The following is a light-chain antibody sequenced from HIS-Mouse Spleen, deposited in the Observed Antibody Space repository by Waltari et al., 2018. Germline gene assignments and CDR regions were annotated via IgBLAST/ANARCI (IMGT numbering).Light chain of an antibody. V-gene: IGLV1-47*01. CDR3: AAWDDSLSGPV. CDR1: RSNIGSNY. Sequence: QSVLTQPPSASGTPGQRVTISCSGSRSNIGSNYVYWYQQLPGTAPKPLIYRNNQRPSGVPDRFSGSKSGTSASLAISGLRSEDEADYYCAAWDDSLSGPVFGGGTKLTVL. CDR2: RNN. J-gene: IGLJ2*01.